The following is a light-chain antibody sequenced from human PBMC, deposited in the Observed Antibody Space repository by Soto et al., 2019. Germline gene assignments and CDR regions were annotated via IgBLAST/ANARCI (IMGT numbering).Light chain of an antibody. Sequence: QSVLTQPPSVSGAPGQRVTISCTGSNSNIGAGYDVHWYQQLPGTAPKLLIYGKSNRTSGVPDRFSGSKSGTSASLAITGLQDEDESDYYCQSYDNSLGGSVFGGGTKLTVL. CDR2: GKS. V-gene: IGLV1-40*01. CDR3: QSYDNSLGGSV. J-gene: IGLJ3*02. CDR1: NSNIGAGYD.